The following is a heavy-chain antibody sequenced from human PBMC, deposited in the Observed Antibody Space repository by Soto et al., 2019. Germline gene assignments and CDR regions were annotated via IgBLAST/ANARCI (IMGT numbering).Heavy chain of an antibody. CDR3: GRILGYCVSTSCYDDFDY. CDR1: GFSLSTSGVC. D-gene: IGHD2-2*01. Sequence: GSGPTRVNPTQTLTLTCTFSGFSLSTSGVCVSWIRQPPGKALEWLARIDWDGDTYYNASLKNRLTISKDTSKNQVVLTMTNVDPVDTGTYYCGRILGYCVSTSCYDDFDYWGQGTLVTVSS. V-gene: IGHV2-70*11. J-gene: IGHJ4*02. CDR2: IDWDGDT.